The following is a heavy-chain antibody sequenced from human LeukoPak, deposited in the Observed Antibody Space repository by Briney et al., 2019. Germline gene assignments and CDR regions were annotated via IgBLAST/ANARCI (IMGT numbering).Heavy chain of an antibody. CDR2: IYTSGST. CDR3: ARHDGAAKVDWFDP. Sequence: SETLSLTCTVSGGSISSYYWSWIRQPPWRGREGIGYIYTSGSTNYNPSLKSRVTISVDTSKNQFSLKLSSVTAADTAVYYCARHDGAAKVDWFDPWGQGTLVTVSS. CDR1: GGSISSYY. V-gene: IGHV4-4*09. D-gene: IGHD2-15*01. J-gene: IGHJ5*02.